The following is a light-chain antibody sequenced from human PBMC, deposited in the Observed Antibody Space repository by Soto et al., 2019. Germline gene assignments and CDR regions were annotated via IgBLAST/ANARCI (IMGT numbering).Light chain of an antibody. J-gene: IGLJ1*01. CDR2: DVN. Sequence: QSVLTQPRSVSGSLGQSVTISCTGSNSDIGAYNSVSWYQQYPGKAPKPIIYDVNEWPSGVPDRFSGSKSGHTASLTISGLQPEDEADYYCFSRAGRLYVFGNGTKVTVL. V-gene: IGLV2-11*01. CDR3: FSRAGRLYV. CDR1: NSDIGAYNS.